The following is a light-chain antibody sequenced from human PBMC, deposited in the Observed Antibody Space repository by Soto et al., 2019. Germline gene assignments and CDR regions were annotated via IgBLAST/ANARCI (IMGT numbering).Light chain of an antibody. CDR3: QQSYSTPPT. J-gene: IGKJ1*01. CDR1: QSISSY. Sequence: IQMPQSPSYLYASVGYRVTTSCMASQSISSYLSWYQQKPGKAPKLLIYAASSLQGGVPSRFSGSGSGTDATLTISSLQPEDFATYYCQQSYSTPPTFGQGTKV. CDR2: AAS. V-gene: IGKV1-39*01.